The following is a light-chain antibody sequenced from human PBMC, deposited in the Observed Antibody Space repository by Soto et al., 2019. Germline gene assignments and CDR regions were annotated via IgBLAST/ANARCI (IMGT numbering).Light chain of an antibody. Sequence: QSVLTQPPSGSGAPGQRVTISCTGSSSNIGAGFDVHWYQQFPGIAPKLLIYRNTIRPPGVPDRFSGSKSGTSASLAITGLQGDDAADYYCQSFWVFVGGTKVTVL. CDR2: RNT. V-gene: IGLV1-40*01. CDR1: SSNIGAGFD. J-gene: IGLJ2*01. CDR3: QSFWV.